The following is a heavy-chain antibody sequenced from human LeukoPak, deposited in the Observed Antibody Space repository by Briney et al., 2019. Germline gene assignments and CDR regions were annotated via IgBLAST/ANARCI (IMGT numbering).Heavy chain of an antibody. CDR2: ISRNGAHP. D-gene: IGHD6-19*01. V-gene: IGHV3-23*01. CDR3: TTPGDSGWYNH. J-gene: IGHJ4*02. CDR1: GFTFSNYA. Sequence: GGSLRLSCAATGFTFSNYAMSWVRQAPGKGLEWVSVISRNGAHPYYIDSVRDRFTVSRDNSKNIMYLRMNSLRAEDAALYYCTTPGDSGWYNHWGQGTLVTVSS.